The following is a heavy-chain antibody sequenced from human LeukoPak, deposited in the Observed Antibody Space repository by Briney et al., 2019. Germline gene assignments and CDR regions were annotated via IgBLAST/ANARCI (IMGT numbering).Heavy chain of an antibody. D-gene: IGHD3-22*01. CDR1: GFTFSSYG. CDR2: ISGSGGST. Sequence: GGSLRLPCAASGFTFSSYGMSWVRQAPGKGLEWVSAISGSGGSTYYADSVKGRFTIFRDNSKNTLYLQMNSLRAEDTAVYYCAKAHYYDSSGSLGYWGQGTLVTVSS. J-gene: IGHJ4*02. V-gene: IGHV3-23*01. CDR3: AKAHYYDSSGSLGY.